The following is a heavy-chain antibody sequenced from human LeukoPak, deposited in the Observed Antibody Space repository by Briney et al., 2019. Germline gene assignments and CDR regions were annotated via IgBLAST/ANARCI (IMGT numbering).Heavy chain of an antibody. CDR3: AREEVGATTVS. Sequence: GGALRLSCAASGFTFSSYSMNWVRQAPGKGLEWVFYLSSSSSTIYYADSVKGRFTISRDNAKNSLYLQMNSLRAEDTAVYYCAREEVGATTVSWGQGTLVTVSS. V-gene: IGHV3-48*01. CDR2: LSSSSSTI. CDR1: GFTFSSYS. J-gene: IGHJ5*02. D-gene: IGHD1-26*01.